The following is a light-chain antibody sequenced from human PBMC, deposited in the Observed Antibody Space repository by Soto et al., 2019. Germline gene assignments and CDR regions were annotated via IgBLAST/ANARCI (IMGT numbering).Light chain of an antibody. V-gene: IGLV3-21*02. J-gene: IGLJ1*01. CDR2: GDT. CDR3: QVWDGRSFQGV. Sequence: SYELTQPPSVSVAPGQTASIACGGDNIGSKSVNWFQQRPGRAPVVVVYGDTDRPTGIPERFSGSNSGNTATLTISRVEAGDEADYYCQVWDGRSFQGVFGPGTKVTVL. CDR1: NIGSKS.